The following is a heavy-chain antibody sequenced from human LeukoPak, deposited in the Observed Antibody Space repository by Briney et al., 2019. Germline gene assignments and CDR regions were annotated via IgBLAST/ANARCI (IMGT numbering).Heavy chain of an antibody. CDR3: AKASRVVTITIDY. CDR2: ISGSGDTT. CDR1: GFTFSSYG. V-gene: IGHV3-23*01. D-gene: IGHD5-12*01. Sequence: GGSLRLSCAASGFTFSSYGMSWVRQAPGKGLEWVSVISGSGDTTYYADSVKGRFTISRDNSKNTLYLQMSSLRVEDTAVYYCAKASRVVTITIDYWGRGTLVTVSS. J-gene: IGHJ4*02.